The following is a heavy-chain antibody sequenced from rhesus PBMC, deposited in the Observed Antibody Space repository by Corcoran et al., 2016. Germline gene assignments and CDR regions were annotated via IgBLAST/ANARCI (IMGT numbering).Heavy chain of an antibody. CDR1: GGSFSSYW. D-gene: IGHD6-25*01. Sequence: QVQLQESGPGLVKPSETLSLTCAVSGGSFSSYWWSWIRQPPGKGLEWIGEINGNSGSTNYHPSLKSRVTISKDASKTQFSLKLSSVTAADTAVYYCARFGAAGLFDYWGQGVLVTVSS. CDR2: INGNSGST. CDR3: ARFGAAGLFDY. J-gene: IGHJ4*01. V-gene: IGHV4-80*01.